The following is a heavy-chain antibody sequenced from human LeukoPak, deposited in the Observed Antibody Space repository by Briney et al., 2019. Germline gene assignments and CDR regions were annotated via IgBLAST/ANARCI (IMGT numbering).Heavy chain of an antibody. D-gene: IGHD2-15*01. Sequence: SSETLSLTCTVSGGSISSYYWSWIRQPAGKGLDWIGRIYSSGSTNYNPSLKSRVTMSVDTSRNQFSLKLSSVTAADTAVYYCARAYCSGGSCYSGFDYWGQGTLVTVSS. CDR3: ARAYCSGGSCYSGFDY. J-gene: IGHJ4*02. CDR2: IYSSGST. CDR1: GGSISSYY. V-gene: IGHV4-4*07.